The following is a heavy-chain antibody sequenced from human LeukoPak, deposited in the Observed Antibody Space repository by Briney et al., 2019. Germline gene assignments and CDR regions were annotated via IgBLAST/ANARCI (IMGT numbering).Heavy chain of an antibody. D-gene: IGHD2-8*02. CDR1: GLTVSSNY. V-gene: IGHV3-53*01. Sequence: GGSLRLSCAVSGLTVSSNYMGWVRQAPGKGLEWVSAIYSGGSTYHADSVKGRFTISRDNSKNILYLQMNSLTVEDTAVYYCALDCCTGSRFDHWGQGTLVTVSS. J-gene: IGHJ4*02. CDR3: ALDCCTGSRFDH. CDR2: IYSGGST.